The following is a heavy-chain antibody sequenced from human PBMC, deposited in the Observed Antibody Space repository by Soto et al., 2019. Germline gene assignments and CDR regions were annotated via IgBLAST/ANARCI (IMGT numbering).Heavy chain of an antibody. V-gene: IGHV1-18*01. CDR3: ATGMVLRFLEWLDAFDI. CDR2: ISAYNGNT. J-gene: IGHJ3*02. CDR1: GYTFTSYG. Sequence: ASVKVSCKASGYTFTSYGISWVRQAPGQGLEWMGWISAYNGNTNYAQKLQGRVTMTTDTSTSTAYMELRSLRSDDTAVYYCATGMVLRFLEWLDAFDIWGQGTMVTVSS. D-gene: IGHD3-3*01.